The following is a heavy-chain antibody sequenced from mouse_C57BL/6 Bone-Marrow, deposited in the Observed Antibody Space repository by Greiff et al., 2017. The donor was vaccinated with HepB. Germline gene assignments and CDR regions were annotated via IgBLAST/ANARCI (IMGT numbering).Heavy chain of an antibody. CDR3: ATPQGNKAMDY. CDR1: GYTFTDYY. CDR2: INPYNGGT. Sequence: VQLQQSGPVLVKPGASVKMSCKASGYTFTDYYMNWVKQSHGKILEWIGVINPYNGGTSYNQKFKGKATLTVDKSSSTAYMGLNSLASEDSAVYYCATPQGNKAMDYWGQGTSVTVSS. J-gene: IGHJ4*01. V-gene: IGHV1-19*01. D-gene: IGHD3-2*02.